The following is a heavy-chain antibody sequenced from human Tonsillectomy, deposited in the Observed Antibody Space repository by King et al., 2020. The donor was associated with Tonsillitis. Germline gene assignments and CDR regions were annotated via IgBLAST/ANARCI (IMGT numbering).Heavy chain of an antibody. CDR3: AKTLRALYWNLDY. V-gene: IGHV3-23*04. CDR1: GFTFSIYA. Sequence: VQLVESGGGLVQPGGSLRLSCAASGFTFSIYAKSWVRQAPGKGLEWGSAISGSGGSPYSADSVKGRFTISRDNSKNTLFLQMHSLRAEDTAVYYCAKTLRALYWNLDYWGQGTLVTVSS. CDR2: ISGSGGSP. D-gene: IGHD1-1*01. J-gene: IGHJ4*02.